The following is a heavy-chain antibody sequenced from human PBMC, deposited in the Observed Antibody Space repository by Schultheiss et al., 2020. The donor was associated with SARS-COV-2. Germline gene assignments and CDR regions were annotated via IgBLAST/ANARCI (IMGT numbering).Heavy chain of an antibody. CDR3: ARSDGWRHQNPFDY. CDR2: IYYSGST. V-gene: IGHV4-59*01. J-gene: IGHJ4*02. Sequence: SETLSLTCTVSGGSISSYYWSWVRQPPGKGLEWIAYIYYSGSTNYNPSLKSRVTISVDTSKNQFSLKVNSVTAADTAVYYCARSDGWRHQNPFDYWGQGTLVTVSS. D-gene: IGHD2-15*01. CDR1: GGSISSYY.